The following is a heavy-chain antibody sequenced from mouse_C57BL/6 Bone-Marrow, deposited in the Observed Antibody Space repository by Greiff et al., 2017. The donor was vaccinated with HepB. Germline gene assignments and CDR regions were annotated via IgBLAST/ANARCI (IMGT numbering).Heavy chain of an antibody. Sequence: EVQLVESGGGLVKPGGSLKLSCAASGFTFSSYAMSWVRQTPEKRLEWVATISDGGSYTYYPDNVKGRFTISRDNAKNNLYLQMSHLKSEDTAMYYCARESLLYYFDYWGQGTTLTVSS. CDR3: ARESLLYYFDY. J-gene: IGHJ2*01. CDR2: ISDGGSYT. CDR1: GFTFSSYA. V-gene: IGHV5-4*01.